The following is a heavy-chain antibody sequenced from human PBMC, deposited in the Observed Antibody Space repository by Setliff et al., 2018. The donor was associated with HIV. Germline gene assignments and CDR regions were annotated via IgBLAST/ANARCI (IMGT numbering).Heavy chain of an antibody. Sequence: ASVKVSCKVSGYTFTDYYMHWVQQAPGKGLEWMGLVDPEDGETIYAEKFQGRVTITAGTSTDTAYMELSSLRSEDTAVYYCARHQAPYYGSSGYNPNWYFDLWGRGTLVTVSS. CDR2: VDPEDGET. CDR3: ARHQAPYYGSSGYNPNWYFDL. CDR1: GYTFTDYY. V-gene: IGHV1-69-2*01. D-gene: IGHD3-22*01. J-gene: IGHJ2*01.